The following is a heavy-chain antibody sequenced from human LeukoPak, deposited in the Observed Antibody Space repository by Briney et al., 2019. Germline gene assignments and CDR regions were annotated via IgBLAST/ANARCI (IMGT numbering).Heavy chain of an antibody. CDR3: AREVSVGAIDY. D-gene: IGHD1-26*01. CDR1: GGSISSYY. CDR2: IYYSGST. V-gene: IGHV4-59*01. J-gene: IGHJ4*02. Sequence: SXTLSLTCTVSGGSISSYYWSWIRQPPGKGLEWVGYIYYSGSTNYNPSLKSRVTISVDTSKNQFSLKLSSVTAADTAVYYCAREVSVGAIDYWGQGTLVTVSS.